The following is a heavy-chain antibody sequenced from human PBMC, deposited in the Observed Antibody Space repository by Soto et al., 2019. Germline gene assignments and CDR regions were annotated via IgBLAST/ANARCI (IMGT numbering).Heavy chain of an antibody. J-gene: IGHJ5*02. V-gene: IGHV4-34*01. Sequence: PSETLSLTCAVYGGSFSGYYWSWIRQPPGKGLEWIGEINHSGSTNYNPSLKSRVTISVDTSKNQFSLKLSSVTAADTAVYYCARGPYDFWSGYYSYWFDPWGQGTLVTVSS. CDR2: INHSGST. D-gene: IGHD3-3*01. CDR1: GGSFSGYY. CDR3: ARGPYDFWSGYYSYWFDP.